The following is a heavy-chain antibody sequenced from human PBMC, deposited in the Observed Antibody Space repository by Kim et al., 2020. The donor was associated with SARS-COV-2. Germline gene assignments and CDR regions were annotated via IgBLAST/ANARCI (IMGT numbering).Heavy chain of an antibody. Sequence: SETLSLTCTVSGGSISSGGYYWSWIRQHPGKGLEWIGYIYYSGSTYYNPSLKSRVTISVDTSKNQFSLKLSSVTAADTAVYYCARVPSITIFGVVSNFDYWGQGTLVTVSS. CDR1: GGSISSGGYY. V-gene: IGHV4-31*03. CDR2: IYYSGST. D-gene: IGHD3-3*01. J-gene: IGHJ4*02. CDR3: ARVPSITIFGVVSNFDY.